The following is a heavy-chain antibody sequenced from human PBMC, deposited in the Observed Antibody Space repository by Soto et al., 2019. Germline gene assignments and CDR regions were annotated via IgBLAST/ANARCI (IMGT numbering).Heavy chain of an antibody. D-gene: IGHD4-4*01. J-gene: IGHJ3*01. Sequence: EVQLVESGGGSVEPGGSLRLSCVGSGFTFDDYAMHWVRQAPGKGLEWVSGISWNGGSIGHADSMKGRFTISRDNAKNSLFLQINSLRPEDTALYYCVKDGTVGIGLAWGQGTMVTVSS. CDR2: ISWNGGSI. CDR1: GFTFDDYA. CDR3: VKDGTVGIGLA. V-gene: IGHV3-9*01.